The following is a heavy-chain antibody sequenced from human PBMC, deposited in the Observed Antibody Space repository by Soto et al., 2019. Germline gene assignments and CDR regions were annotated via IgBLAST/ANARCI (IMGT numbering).Heavy chain of an antibody. Sequence: EVHLLESGGGLVQPGGSLRLSCAASGFTFNNYAMSWVRQAPDKGLEWVSAISGRGGSTYYADSVKGRFTISRDNSKNTLFLQMNSLRAEDTAVSYCAKDSTVTTSLYSYYYGLDVWGQGTTVTVSS. J-gene: IGHJ6*02. CDR3: AKDSTVTTSLYSYYYGLDV. CDR2: ISGRGGST. CDR1: GFTFNNYA. V-gene: IGHV3-23*01. D-gene: IGHD4-17*01.